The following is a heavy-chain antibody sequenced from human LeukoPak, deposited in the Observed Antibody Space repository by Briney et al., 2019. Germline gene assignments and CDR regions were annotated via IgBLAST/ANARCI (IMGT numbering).Heavy chain of an antibody. CDR1: GFTFRNHA. Sequence: LSGGSLRLSCAVSGFTFRNHAMNWVRQAPGKGLEWVSGISGSAGSTYYADSVKGRFTISRDNSKNTLYLQMNSLRAEDTAVYYCAKERYDSSGYYDYWGQGTLVTVSS. V-gene: IGHV3-23*01. J-gene: IGHJ4*02. CDR3: AKERYDSSGYYDY. CDR2: ISGSAGST. D-gene: IGHD3-22*01.